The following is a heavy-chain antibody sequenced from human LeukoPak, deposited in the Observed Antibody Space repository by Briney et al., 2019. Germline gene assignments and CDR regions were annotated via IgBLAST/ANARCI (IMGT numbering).Heavy chain of an antibody. CDR2: IYHSGST. V-gene: IGHV4-4*02. Sequence: SGTLSLTCAVSGGSISSSNWWSWVRQPPGKGLEWIGEIYHSGSTNYNPSLKSRVTISVDKPKNQFSLKLSSVTAADTAVYYCAHTEYYYDSSGYSDAFDIWGQGTMVTVSS. J-gene: IGHJ3*02. D-gene: IGHD3-22*01. CDR1: GGSISSSNW. CDR3: AHTEYYYDSSGYSDAFDI.